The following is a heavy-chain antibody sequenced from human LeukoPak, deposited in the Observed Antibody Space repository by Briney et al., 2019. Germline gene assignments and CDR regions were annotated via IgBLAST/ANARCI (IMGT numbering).Heavy chain of an antibody. CDR2: IYHSGST. CDR1: GGSFSGYS. J-gene: IGHJ3*02. CDR3: ARGQTSGSYAFDI. D-gene: IGHD1-26*01. Sequence: SETLSLTCAVYGGSFSGYSWSWFRKPPGKGLEWIGEIYHSGSTNYTPSLKSRVTISVDKSKNQFSLKLSSVTAADTAVYYCARGQTSGSYAFDIWGQGTMVTVSS. V-gene: IGHV4-34*01.